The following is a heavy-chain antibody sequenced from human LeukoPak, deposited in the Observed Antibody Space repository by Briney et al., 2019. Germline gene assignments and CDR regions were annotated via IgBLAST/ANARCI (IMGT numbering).Heavy chain of an antibody. Sequence: GGSLRLSCAASGFTFDDYAMHWVRQAPGKGLEWVSGISWNSGSIGYADSVKGRFTISRDNAKNSLYLKMNSLRAEDMALYYCAKDRGYVSASSGFDYWGQGTLVTVSS. D-gene: IGHD6-19*01. CDR2: ISWNSGSI. CDR3: AKDRGYVSASSGFDY. J-gene: IGHJ4*02. CDR1: GFTFDDYA. V-gene: IGHV3-9*03.